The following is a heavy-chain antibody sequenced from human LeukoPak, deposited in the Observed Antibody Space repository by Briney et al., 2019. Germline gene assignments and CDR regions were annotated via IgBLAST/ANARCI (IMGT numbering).Heavy chain of an antibody. CDR2: ISGYSGNT. J-gene: IGHJ4*02. D-gene: IGHD6-19*01. Sequence: ASVKVSCKASGYIFTNYGISWVRQAPGQGLEWMGWISGYSGNTNYAQSLQGRVTRTTDTSLSTAYMELRSLRSDNTAVYYCARDAEYRSGWFDYWGQGTLVTVSS. CDR1: GYIFTNYG. CDR3: ARDAEYRSGWFDY. V-gene: IGHV1-18*01.